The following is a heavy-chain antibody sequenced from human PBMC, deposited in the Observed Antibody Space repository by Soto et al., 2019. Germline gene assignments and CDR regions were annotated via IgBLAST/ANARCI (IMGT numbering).Heavy chain of an antibody. V-gene: IGHV1-69*06. J-gene: IGHJ4*02. CDR3: ASRGSSGSYYPFDY. Sequence: ASVKVSCKASGGTFSSYAISWVRQAPGQGLEWMGGIIPIFGTANYTQKFQGRVTITADKSTSTAYMELSSLRSEDTAVYYCASRGSSGSYYPFDYWGQGTLVTVSS. CDR1: GGTFSSYA. D-gene: IGHD1-26*01. CDR2: IIPIFGTA.